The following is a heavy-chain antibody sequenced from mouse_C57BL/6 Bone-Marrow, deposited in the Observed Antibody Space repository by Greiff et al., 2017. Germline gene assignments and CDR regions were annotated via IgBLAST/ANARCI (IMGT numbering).Heavy chain of an antibody. D-gene: IGHD2-5*01. CDR3: ARRSNSGGDFGY. J-gene: IGHJ2*01. CDR2: IYPGDGDT. Sequence: QVQLQQSGAELVKPGASVKISCKASGYAFSSYWMNWVKQRPGKGLEWIGQIYPGDGDTNYNGKFKGKATLTADKSSSTAYMQLSSLTSEDSAVYFCARRSNSGGDFGYWGQGTTLTVSS. V-gene: IGHV1-80*01. CDR1: GYAFSSYW.